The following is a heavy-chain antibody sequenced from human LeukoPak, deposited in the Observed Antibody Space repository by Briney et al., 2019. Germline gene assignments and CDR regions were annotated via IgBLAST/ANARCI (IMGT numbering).Heavy chain of an antibody. CDR2: IYCGGST. V-gene: IGHV3-66*01. Sequence: GGSLRLSCAASGFTVSSNYMSWVRQAPGKGLEWVAVIYCGGSTYYAVSVKVTVTIARDNYTNKLHLQMNSLGAEDTAVYYCARGPTEWELLLYWFDPWGQGTLVTVSS. J-gene: IGHJ5*02. CDR3: ARGPTEWELLLYWFDP. CDR1: GFTVSSNY. D-gene: IGHD1-26*01.